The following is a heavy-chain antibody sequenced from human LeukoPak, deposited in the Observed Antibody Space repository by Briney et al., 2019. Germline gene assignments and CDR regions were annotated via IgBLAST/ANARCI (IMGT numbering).Heavy chain of an antibody. J-gene: IGHJ4*02. CDR1: GGSISSGSYY. D-gene: IGHD6-13*01. CDR2: IYTSGST. Sequence: SSQTLSLTCTVSGGSISSGSYYWSWISQPAGKGLEWIGRIYTSGSTNYNPSLKSRVTISVDTSKNQFSLKLSSVTAADTAVYYCARDLAAAGFDYWGQGTLVTVSS. CDR3: ARDLAAAGFDY. V-gene: IGHV4-61*02.